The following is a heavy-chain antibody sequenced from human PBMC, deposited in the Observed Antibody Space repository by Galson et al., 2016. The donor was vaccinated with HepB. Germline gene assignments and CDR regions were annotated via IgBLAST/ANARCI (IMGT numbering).Heavy chain of an antibody. Sequence: SETLSLTCTVSGGSLSSYYWSWIRQPPGKELEWIGYIYYSGSTNYNPSLKSRVTISVDTSKNQFSLKLSSVTAADTAIYYCARVTIFGIIEGFDPWGQGILVTVSS. CDR3: ARVTIFGIIEGFDP. J-gene: IGHJ5*02. D-gene: IGHD3-3*02. V-gene: IGHV4-59*01. CDR2: IYYSGST. CDR1: GGSLSSYY.